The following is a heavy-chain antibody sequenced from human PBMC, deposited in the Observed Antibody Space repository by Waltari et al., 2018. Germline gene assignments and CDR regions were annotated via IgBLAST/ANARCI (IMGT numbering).Heavy chain of an antibody. CDR3: ARESLXGASYFDY. CDR1: GYSXXSGXY. V-gene: IGHV4-38-2*02. D-gene: IGHD3-16*01. CDR2: IYHSGST. Sequence: QVQLQESGPGLVKPSETLSLTXTVSGYSXXSGXYWGWIRQPPGKGLEWIGSIYHSGSTYYNPSLKSRVTISVDTSKNQFSLKLSSVTAADTAVYYCARESLXGASYFDYWGQGTLXXXSS. J-gene: IGHJ4*02.